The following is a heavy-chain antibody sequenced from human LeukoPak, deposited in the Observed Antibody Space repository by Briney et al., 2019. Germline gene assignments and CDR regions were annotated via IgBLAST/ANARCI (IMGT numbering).Heavy chain of an antibody. CDR1: GYTFTSYG. CDR2: ISAYNGNT. V-gene: IGHV1-18*01. Sequence: GASVKVSCKASGYTFTSYGISWVRQAPGQGLEWMGWISAYNGNTNYAQKLQGRVTMTTDTSTSTAYMELRSLRSDDTAVYYCARRSRYCSSTSCYDYFDYWGQGTLVTVSS. J-gene: IGHJ4*02. D-gene: IGHD2-2*01. CDR3: ARRSRYCSSTSCYDYFDY.